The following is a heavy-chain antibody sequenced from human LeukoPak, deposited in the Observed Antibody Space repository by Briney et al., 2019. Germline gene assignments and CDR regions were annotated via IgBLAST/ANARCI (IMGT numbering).Heavy chain of an antibody. CDR1: GDSVSSNSSA. Sequence: SQTLSLTCAISGDSVSSNSSAWNWIRQSPARGLEWLGRTHYWSKWYNDYAVSLRSRTTINPDTSKNEFSLQLDSVTPEDTAVYYCARVTHYYFDSWGQGILVTVSS. CDR3: ARVTHYYFDS. V-gene: IGHV6-1*01. CDR2: THYWSKWYN. J-gene: IGHJ4*02.